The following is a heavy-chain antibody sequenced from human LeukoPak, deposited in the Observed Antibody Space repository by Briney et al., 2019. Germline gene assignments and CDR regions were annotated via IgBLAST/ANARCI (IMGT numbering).Heavy chain of an antibody. CDR2: IYSGGST. CDR1: GFTVSSNY. V-gene: IGHV3-66*01. Sequence: GGSLRLSCAASGFTVSSNYMSWVRQAPGKGLEWVSVIYSGGSTYYADSVKGRFTISRDNSKNTLYLQMNSPRAEDTAVYYCARDTMVRGVSDYWGQGTLVTVSS. J-gene: IGHJ4*02. D-gene: IGHD3-10*01. CDR3: ARDTMVRGVSDY.